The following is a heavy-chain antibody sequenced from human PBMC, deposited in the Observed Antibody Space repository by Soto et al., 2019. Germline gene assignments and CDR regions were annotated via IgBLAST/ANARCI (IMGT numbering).Heavy chain of an antibody. CDR3: ARVCSSCPFEY. Sequence: QVQLVQSGAEVTKPGASLKVACKTSGYTFTNFGISWVRQAPGQGLEWMGWISDYNGNKDYALKFQGRVTMTTDTSTRTAYMDLRSLRSDDTAVYYCARVCSSCPFEYWGQGTLVTVSS. CDR2: ISDYNGNK. D-gene: IGHD6-13*01. CDR1: GYTFTNFG. V-gene: IGHV1-18*01. J-gene: IGHJ4*02.